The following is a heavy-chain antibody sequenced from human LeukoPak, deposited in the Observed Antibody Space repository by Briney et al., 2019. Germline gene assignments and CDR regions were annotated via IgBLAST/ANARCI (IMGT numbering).Heavy chain of an antibody. CDR2: IIPILGIA. D-gene: IGHD6-13*01. CDR3: ASPRPAAAYYYFDY. J-gene: IGHJ4*02. V-gene: IGHV1-69*02. CDR1: GGTFSSYT. Sequence: SVKVSCKASGGTFSSYTISWVRQAPGQGLERMGRIIPILGIANYAQKFQGRVTITADKSTGTAYMELSSLRSEDTAVYYCASPRPAAAYYYFDYWGQGTLVTVSS.